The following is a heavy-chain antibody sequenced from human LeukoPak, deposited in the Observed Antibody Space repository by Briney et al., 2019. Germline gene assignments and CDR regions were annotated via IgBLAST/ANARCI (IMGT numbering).Heavy chain of an antibody. CDR2: ISRDGSTT. CDR3: ATSVV. CDR1: GFTLSNYG. D-gene: IGHD2-21*01. V-gene: IGHV3-74*01. Sequence: AGGSLRLSCAASGFTLSNYGMNWVRQAPGKGLVWVSYISRDGSTTDYADSVKGRFTISRDNAKNTLYLQMNSLRVEDTAVYYCATSVVWGQGTLVTVSS. J-gene: IGHJ4*02.